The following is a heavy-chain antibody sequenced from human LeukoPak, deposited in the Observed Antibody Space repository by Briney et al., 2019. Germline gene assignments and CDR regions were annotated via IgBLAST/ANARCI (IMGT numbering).Heavy chain of an antibody. CDR1: GYSFTNYW. J-gene: IGHJ4*02. Sequence: GESLKISFTGSGYSFTNYWIGWVRQMPGKGLEWMGIIYPDDSDTRYRPPFQGQVTISADKSIATAYLQWSSLKASDTAMYYCARLQYSNGYVDYWGQGTLVTVSS. CDR2: IYPDDSDT. V-gene: IGHV5-51*01. D-gene: IGHD5-18*01. CDR3: ARLQYSNGYVDY.